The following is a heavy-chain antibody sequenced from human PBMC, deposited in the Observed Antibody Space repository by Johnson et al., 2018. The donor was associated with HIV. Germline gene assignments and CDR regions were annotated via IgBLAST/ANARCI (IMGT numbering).Heavy chain of an antibody. CDR3: AKDLYSSSWTNDAFDI. V-gene: IGHV3-66*01. CDR2: ISSGGST. J-gene: IGHJ3*02. CDR1: GFTVSSNY. Sequence: VQLVESGGGLVQPGGSLRLSCAASGFTVSSNYMSWVRQAPGQGLEWVSVISSGGSTYYADSVKGRFTISREHSKNTVYLQMNGRRAEDTAVYHCAKDLYSSSWTNDAFDIWGQGTMVTVSS. D-gene: IGHD6-13*01.